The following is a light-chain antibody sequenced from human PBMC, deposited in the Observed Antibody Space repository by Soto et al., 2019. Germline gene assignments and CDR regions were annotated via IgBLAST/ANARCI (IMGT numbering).Light chain of an antibody. J-gene: IGLJ1*01. CDR2: EVI. CDR1: SEDVGGYNY. CDR3: SSYTSSSTLV. V-gene: IGLV2-14*01. Sequence: QSALTQPASVSGSPGQSITISCSGTSEDVGGYNYVSWYQHHPGKAPNLIIYEVINRPSGLSNRFSGSKSGSTASVTISGHQAEDAADYYGSSYTSSSTLVFGTGTKLTVL.